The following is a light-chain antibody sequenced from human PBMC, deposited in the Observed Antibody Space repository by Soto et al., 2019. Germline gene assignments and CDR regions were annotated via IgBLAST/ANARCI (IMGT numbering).Light chain of an antibody. J-gene: IGKJ2*01. Sequence: DIHLTQSPSTLSASVGDRVTITCRASQTISHWLAWYQQKPGKAPKLLIFDASSLENGVPSRFSGSGSGTEFTLTITGLQPEDFAVYYCQQYNNWPPGYTFGQGTKLEIK. CDR2: DAS. CDR3: QQYNNWPPGYT. CDR1: QTISHW. V-gene: IGKV1-5*01.